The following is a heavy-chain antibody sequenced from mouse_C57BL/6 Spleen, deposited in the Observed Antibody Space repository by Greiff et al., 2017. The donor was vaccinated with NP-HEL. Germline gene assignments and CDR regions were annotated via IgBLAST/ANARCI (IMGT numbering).Heavy chain of an antibody. CDR2: IYPGDGDT. CDR1: GYAFSSYW. J-gene: IGHJ4*01. D-gene: IGHD4-1*01. Sequence: VQLQQSGAELVKPGASVKISCKASGYAFSSYWMNWVKQRPGKGLEWIGQIYPGDGDTNYNGKFKGKATLTADKSSSTAYMQLSSLTSEDSAVYVCARGGPLGYAMDYWGQGTSVTVSS. CDR3: ARGGPLGYAMDY. V-gene: IGHV1-80*01.